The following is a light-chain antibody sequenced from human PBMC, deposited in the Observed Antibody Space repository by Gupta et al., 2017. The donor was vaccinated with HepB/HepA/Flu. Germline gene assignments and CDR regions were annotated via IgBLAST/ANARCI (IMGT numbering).Light chain of an antibody. J-gene: IGKJ1*01. CDR2: GAS. CDR1: QSISSN. CDR3: QHDRDWQT. Sequence: EIVMTQSPATLSVSPGERATLSCRASQSISSNLAWYQQKPGQAPRLLIYGASTRATGVPVRFSGSGYGTEFSLTSSIRQSEDFAVYYGQHDRDWQTFGRGTKVEIK. V-gene: IGKV3-15*01.